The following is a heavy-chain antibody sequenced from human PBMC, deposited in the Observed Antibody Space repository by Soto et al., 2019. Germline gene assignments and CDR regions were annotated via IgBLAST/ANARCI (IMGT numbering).Heavy chain of an antibody. CDR3: ASGNRFGELVSARGLGAFDI. D-gene: IGHD3-10*01. Sequence: PGGSLRLSCAASGITFSSYGMHWVRQAPGKGLEWVAVIWYDGSNKYYADSVKGRFTISRDNSKNTLYLQLNSLRAEDTAVYYCASGNRFGELVSARGLGAFDIWGQGTMVTVS. J-gene: IGHJ3*02. CDR2: IWYDGSNK. V-gene: IGHV3-33*01. CDR1: GITFSSYG.